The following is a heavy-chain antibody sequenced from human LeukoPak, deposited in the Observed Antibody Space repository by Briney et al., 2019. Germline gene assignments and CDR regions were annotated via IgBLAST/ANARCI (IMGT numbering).Heavy chain of an antibody. CDR1: GDSVSSNSAT. CDR3: AREATVLDLRFDQ. D-gene: IGHD3/OR15-3a*01. CDR2: TYYRSKWYN. Sequence: SQTLSLTCAISGDSVSSNSATWNWIRQSPSRGLEWLGRTYYRSKWYNEYGVSVRSRITINPDTSKNQFSLHLNSVTPKDTAVYYCAREATVLDLRFDQWGLGTLVTVSS. V-gene: IGHV6-1*01. J-gene: IGHJ4*02.